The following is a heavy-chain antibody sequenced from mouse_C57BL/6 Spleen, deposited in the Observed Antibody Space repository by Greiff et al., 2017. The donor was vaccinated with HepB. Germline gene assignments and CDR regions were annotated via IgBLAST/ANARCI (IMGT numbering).Heavy chain of an antibody. V-gene: IGHV1-69*01. D-gene: IGHD1-1*01. CDR3: ASYGSTWFAY. Sequence: QVQLQQPGAELVMPGASVKLSCKASGYTFTSYWMHWVKRRPGQGLEWIGEIDPSDSYTNYNQKFKGKSTLTVDKSSSTAYMQLSSLTSEDSAVYYCASYGSTWFAYWGQGTLVTVSA. J-gene: IGHJ3*01. CDR1: GYTFTSYW. CDR2: IDPSDSYT.